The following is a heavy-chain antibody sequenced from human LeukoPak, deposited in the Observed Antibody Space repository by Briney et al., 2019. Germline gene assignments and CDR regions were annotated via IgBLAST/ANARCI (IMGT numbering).Heavy chain of an antibody. V-gene: IGHV3-30*12. CDR3: ARDDAYKSSGFDY. CDR2: ISYDGSNK. D-gene: IGHD3-10*01. Sequence: GGSLRLSCAASGFTFSSYGMHWVRQAPGKGLEWVAVISYDGSNKYYADSVKGRFTISRDNSKNTLYLQMNSLRAEDTAVYYCARDDAYKSSGFDYWGQGTLVTVSS. CDR1: GFTFSSYG. J-gene: IGHJ4*02.